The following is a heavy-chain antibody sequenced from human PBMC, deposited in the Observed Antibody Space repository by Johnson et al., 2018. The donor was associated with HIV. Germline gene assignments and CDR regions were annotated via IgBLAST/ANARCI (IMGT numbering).Heavy chain of an antibody. Sequence: QVQLVESGEGVVQPGRSLRLSCAASGFTFSSYAMHWVRQAPGKGLEWVAVISYDGSNKYYADSVKGRFTISRDNSKNTLYLQMNSLRAEDTAVYYCASLGLDLLVKAPLSVVFDAFDIWGQGTMVTVSS. D-gene: IGHD3-16*01. CDR3: ASLGLDLLVKAPLSVVFDAFDI. V-gene: IGHV3-30-3*01. CDR1: GFTFSSYA. J-gene: IGHJ3*02. CDR2: ISYDGSNK.